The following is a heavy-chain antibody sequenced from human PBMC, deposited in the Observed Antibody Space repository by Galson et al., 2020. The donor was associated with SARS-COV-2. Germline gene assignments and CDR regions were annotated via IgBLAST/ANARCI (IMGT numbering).Heavy chain of an antibody. Sequence: SETLSLTCTVSGFSISSGYIWGWIRHPPEKRLGVTGLIYRSGTTYYNPSLKSRVTISVDTSKNQLYLQMNSVSAEDTAVYYCARDGGVDGGISEDFDLWGHGTLVTVSS. CDR2: IYRSGTT. J-gene: IGHJ2*01. CDR1: GFSISSGYI. CDR3: ARDGGVDGGISEDFDL. V-gene: IGHV4-38-2*02. D-gene: IGHD2-15*01.